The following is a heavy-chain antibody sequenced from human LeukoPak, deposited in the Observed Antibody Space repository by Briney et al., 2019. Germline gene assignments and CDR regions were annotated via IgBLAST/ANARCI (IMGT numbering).Heavy chain of an antibody. Sequence: GESLKISCKGSGYSFTSYWIGWVRQMPGKGLEWMGIIYPGDSDTRYSPSFQGQVTISADKSISTAYLQWSSLKASDTAMYYCARSGDSSSWYGREAFDYWGQGTLVTVSS. J-gene: IGHJ4*02. D-gene: IGHD6-13*01. V-gene: IGHV5-51*01. CDR3: ARSGDSSSWYGREAFDY. CDR2: IYPGDSDT. CDR1: GYSFTSYW.